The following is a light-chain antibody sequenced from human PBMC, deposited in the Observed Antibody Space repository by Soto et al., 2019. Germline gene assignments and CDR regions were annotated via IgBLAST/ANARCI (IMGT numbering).Light chain of an antibody. CDR1: SSDVGGYNY. CDR3: SSYTNSSIV. Sequence: QSALTQPASMSGSPGQSITISCTGTSSDVGGYNYVSWYQRRPGKAPKLMIYDVSNRPSGVSNRFSGSKSGNTASLTISGLQAEDEADYYCSSYTNSSIVFGTGTKLTVL. CDR2: DVS. J-gene: IGLJ1*01. V-gene: IGLV2-14*01.